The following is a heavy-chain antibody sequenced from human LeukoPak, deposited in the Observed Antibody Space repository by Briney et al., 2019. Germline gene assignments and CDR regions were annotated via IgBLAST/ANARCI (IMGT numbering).Heavy chain of an antibody. V-gene: IGHV1-2*02. J-gene: IGHJ3*02. CDR3: ARDAGDSFDI. D-gene: IGHD2-21*01. CDR2: INPSTGAT. CDR1: AFTITIYC. Sequence: ASVKVSCKASAFTITIYCMHWLRQAPGQGPEWMGWINPSTGATKSAQKFQGRVTMTVDTSISTVYMELSSLTSDDRAVYYCARDAGDSFDIWGQGTMVTVSS.